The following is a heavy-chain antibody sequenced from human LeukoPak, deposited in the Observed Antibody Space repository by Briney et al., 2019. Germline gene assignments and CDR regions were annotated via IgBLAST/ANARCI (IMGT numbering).Heavy chain of an antibody. D-gene: IGHD4-17*01. J-gene: IGHJ3*01. CDR2: ISGSGGDR. CDR1: GFTFDDYG. V-gene: IGHV3-23*01. Sequence: GGSLRLSCAASGFTFDDYGMSWVRQAPGKGLEWVSTISGSGGDRYYADSVKGRFTISRDNSNNTLYLQMKRLRAEDTAVYYCAKVGELDYGDFEDAFDFWGQGTRVTVSS. CDR3: AKVGELDYGDFEDAFDF.